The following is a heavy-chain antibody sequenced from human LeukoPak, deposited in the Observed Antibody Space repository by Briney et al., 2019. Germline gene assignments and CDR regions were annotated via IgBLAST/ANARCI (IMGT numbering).Heavy chain of an antibody. CDR2: ISYDGSNK. CDR3: AKADAATAMFFDY. D-gene: IGHD6-25*01. J-gene: IGHJ4*02. CDR1: GFTFSSYR. V-gene: IGHV3-30*18. Sequence: GGSLRLSCAASGFTFSSYRMNWVRQAPGKGLEWVAVISYDGSNKYYADSVKGRFTISRDNSKNTLYLQMNRLRVQDTAEYYFAKADAATAMFFDYWGQGTLVTVSS.